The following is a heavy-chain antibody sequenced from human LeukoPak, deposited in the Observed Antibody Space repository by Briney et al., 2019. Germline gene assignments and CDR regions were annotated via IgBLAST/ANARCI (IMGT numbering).Heavy chain of an antibody. CDR3: ARRYCSSTSCPMDV. D-gene: IGHD2-2*01. J-gene: IGHJ6*03. Sequence: WASVKVSCKASGYTFTGYYMHWVRQAPGQGLEWMGWINPNSGGTNYARKFQGRVTMTRDTSISTAYMELSRLRSDDTAVYYCARRYCSSTSCPMDVWGKGTTVTVSS. V-gene: IGHV1-2*02. CDR1: GYTFTGYY. CDR2: INPNSGGT.